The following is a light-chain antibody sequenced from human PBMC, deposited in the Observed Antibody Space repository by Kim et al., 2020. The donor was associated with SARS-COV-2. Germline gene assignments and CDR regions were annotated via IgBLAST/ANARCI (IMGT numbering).Light chain of an antibody. CDR2: EVS. J-gene: IGLJ2*01. CDR3: SSYAGSNNLV. Sequence: GQSITISCTGTSSDVGGYNYVSWYHQHPGKAPKLMIYEVSKRPSGVPDCFSGSKSGNTASLTVSGLQAEDEADYYCSSYAGSNNLVFGGGTQLTVL. V-gene: IGLV2-8*01. CDR1: SSDVGGYNY.